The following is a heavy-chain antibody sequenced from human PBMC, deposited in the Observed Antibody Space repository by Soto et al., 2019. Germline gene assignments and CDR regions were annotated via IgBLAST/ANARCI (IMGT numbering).Heavy chain of an antibody. J-gene: IGHJ4*02. CDR3: ARYSSSWYPSTY. CDR2: IYYSGST. Sequence: SETLSLTCAVSGGSISSGGYYWSWIRQPPGKGLEWIGSIYYSGSTYYNPSLKSRVTISVDTSKNQFSLKLNSVTVADTAVYYCARYSSSWYPSTYWGQGTLVTVSS. CDR1: GGSISSGGYY. D-gene: IGHD6-13*01. V-gene: IGHV4-30-4*01.